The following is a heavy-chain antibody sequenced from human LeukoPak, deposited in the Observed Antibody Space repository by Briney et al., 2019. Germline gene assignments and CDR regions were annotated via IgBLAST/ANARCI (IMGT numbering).Heavy chain of an antibody. CDR2: IYYSGST. Sequence: GSLRLSCAASGFTFSSYGMHWIRQPPGKGLEWIGHIYYSGSTNYSPSLRSRATTSADTSKNQFSLKLTSVTAADTAVYYCARQSYGDYFAYWGQGILVTVSS. D-gene: IGHD3-10*01. J-gene: IGHJ4*02. V-gene: IGHV4-59*08. CDR1: GFTFSSYG. CDR3: ARQSYGDYFAY.